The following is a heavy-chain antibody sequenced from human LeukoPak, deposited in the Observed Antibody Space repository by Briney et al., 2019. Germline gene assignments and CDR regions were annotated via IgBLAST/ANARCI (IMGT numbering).Heavy chain of an antibody. J-gene: IGHJ4*02. V-gene: IGHV3-7*01. D-gene: IGHD4-23*01. CDR1: GFTFSNYW. CDR3: ARDYGGSSPFDY. CDR2: IKQDGSEK. Sequence: GGSLRLSCAASGFTFSNYWMSWVRQAPGKGLEWVANIKQDGSEKYYVDSVKGRFTITRDNAKNSVYLQMNSLRAEDTAVYYCARDYGGSSPFDYWGQGTLVTVSS.